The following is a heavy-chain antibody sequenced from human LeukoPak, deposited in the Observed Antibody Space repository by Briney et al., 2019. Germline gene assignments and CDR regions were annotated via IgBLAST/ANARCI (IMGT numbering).Heavy chain of an antibody. V-gene: IGHV4-4*02. CDR2: IYHSGST. CDR3: ARVDSSSWYQVDAFDI. D-gene: IGHD6-13*01. Sequence: SETLPLTCAVSGGSISSSNWWSWVRQPPGKGLEWIGEIYHSGSTNYNPSLKSRVTISVDKSKNQFSLKLSSVTAADTAVYYCARVDSSSWYQVDAFDIWGQGTMVTVSS. J-gene: IGHJ3*02. CDR1: GGSISSSNW.